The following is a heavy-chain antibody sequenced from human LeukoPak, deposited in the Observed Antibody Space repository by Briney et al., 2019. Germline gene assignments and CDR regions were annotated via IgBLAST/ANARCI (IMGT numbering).Heavy chain of an antibody. D-gene: IGHD5-18*01. Sequence: GGSLRLSCAASGFTFSSYEMNWVRQAPGKGLEWVSYISSSGSTIYYADSVKGRFTISRGNAKNSLYLQMNSLRAEDTAVYYCARDFDTATPALDYWGQGTLVTVSS. V-gene: IGHV3-48*03. CDR3: ARDFDTATPALDY. J-gene: IGHJ4*02. CDR2: ISSSGSTI. CDR1: GFTFSSYE.